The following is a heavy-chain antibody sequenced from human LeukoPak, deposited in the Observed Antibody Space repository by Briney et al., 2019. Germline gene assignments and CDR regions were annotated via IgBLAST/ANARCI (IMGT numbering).Heavy chain of an antibody. CDR1: GFTVSNNY. V-gene: IGHV3-21*01. J-gene: IGHJ1*01. D-gene: IGHD3-16*01. CDR3: GRAFPPLRTSSAGDL. Sequence: GGSLRLSCAASGFTVSNNYLSWVRQAPGKGLEWVSAISGRSSHVYYGESVKGRFTISRDNAKNSLYLQLDSLGVEDTAVYYCGRAFPPLRTSSAGDLWGQGTLVTVSS. CDR2: ISGRSSHV.